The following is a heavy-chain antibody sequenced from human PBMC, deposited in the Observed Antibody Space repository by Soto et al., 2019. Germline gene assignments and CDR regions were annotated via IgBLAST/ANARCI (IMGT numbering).Heavy chain of an antibody. V-gene: IGHV1-8*01. J-gene: IGHJ6*02. CDR1: GYTFTSYD. CDR2: MNPNSGNT. CDR3: ARWIPLYYGMDV. Sequence: GASVKVSCKASGYTFTSYDINWVRQATGQGLEWMGWMNPNSGNTGYAQKFQGRVTMTRNTSISTAYMELSSLRSEDTAVYYCARWIPLYYGMDVWGQGTTVTVSS. D-gene: IGHD2-2*03.